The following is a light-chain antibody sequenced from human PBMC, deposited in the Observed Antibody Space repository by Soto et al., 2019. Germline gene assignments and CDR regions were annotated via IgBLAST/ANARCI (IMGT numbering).Light chain of an antibody. CDR2: EGS. CDR1: SSDVGSYNL. J-gene: IGLJ2*01. CDR3: SSFTTSSTLVV. V-gene: IGLV2-14*02. Sequence: QSVLTQPASVSGSPGQSITISCIGSSSDVGSYNLVSWYQQHPGKVPKLLIYEGSKRPSGVSSSFSGSKSANTASLTISGLQTEDEADYYCSSFTTSSTLVVFGGGTKLTVL.